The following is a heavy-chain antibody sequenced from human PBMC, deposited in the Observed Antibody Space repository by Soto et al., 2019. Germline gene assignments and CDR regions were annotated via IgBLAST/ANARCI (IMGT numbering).Heavy chain of an antibody. CDR2: INHSGST. V-gene: IGHV4-34*01. J-gene: IGHJ6*02. CDR3: ARDCGPDIVVVPAARSCLGMDV. D-gene: IGHD2-2*01. CDR1: GGSFSGYY. Sequence: SETLSLTCAVYGGSFSGYYWTWIRQPPGTGLEWIGEINHSGSTNYNPSLKSRVTISVDTSKNQFSLKLTSVTAADTAVYYCARDCGPDIVVVPAARSCLGMDVWGQGTTVTVS.